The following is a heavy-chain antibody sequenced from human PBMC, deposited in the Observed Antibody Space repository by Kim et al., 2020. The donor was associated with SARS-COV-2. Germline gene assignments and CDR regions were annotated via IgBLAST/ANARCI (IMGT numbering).Heavy chain of an antibody. CDR2: P. J-gene: IGHJ4*02. CDR3: ARDTRSSWYNY. D-gene: IGHD6-13*01. V-gene: IGHV7-4-1*02. Sequence: PTYAQGFTGRFVFSLDTAVSTAYLQISSLKAEDTAVYYCARDTRSSWYNYWGQGTLVTVSS.